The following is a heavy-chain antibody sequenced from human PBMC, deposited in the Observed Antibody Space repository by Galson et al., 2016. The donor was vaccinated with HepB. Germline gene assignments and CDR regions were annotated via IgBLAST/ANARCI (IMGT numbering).Heavy chain of an antibody. D-gene: IGHD1-14*01. CDR2: IYKTGST. Sequence: SETLSLTCNVSGGSISSYFWSWVRQTPGKELEWIGYIYKTGSTNYSPSLKSRVSISVDTSRNQFSLKVRSVTAAATAFYYGARGVTGTPYFDFWGQGALVTVSS. V-gene: IGHV4-59*01. CDR1: GGSISSYF. J-gene: IGHJ4*02. CDR3: ARGVTGTPYFDF.